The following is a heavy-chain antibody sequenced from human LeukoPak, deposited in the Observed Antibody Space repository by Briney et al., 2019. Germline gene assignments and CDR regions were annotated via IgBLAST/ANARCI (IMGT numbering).Heavy chain of an antibody. J-gene: IGHJ4*02. CDR1: GGTFSSYA. V-gene: IGHV1-69*06. CDR3: ARGILLWFGELGSYFDY. Sequence: SVKVSCKASGGTFSSYAISWVRQAPGQGLEWMGGIIPIFGTANYAQKFQGRVTITADTSTSTAYMELRSLRSDDTAVYYCARGILLWFGELGSYFDYWGQGTLVTVSS. CDR2: IIPIFGTA. D-gene: IGHD3-10*01.